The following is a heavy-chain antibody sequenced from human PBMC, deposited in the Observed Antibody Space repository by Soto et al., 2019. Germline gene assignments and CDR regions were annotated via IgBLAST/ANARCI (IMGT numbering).Heavy chain of an antibody. Sequence: ASVKVSCKASGYTFTGYYMHWVRQAPGQGLEWMGWINPNSGGTNYAQKFQGWVTMTRDTSISTAYMELSRLRSDDTAVYYCARGSVGATGNFDYWGQGTLVTVSS. V-gene: IGHV1-2*04. CDR2: INPNSGGT. D-gene: IGHD1-26*01. CDR1: GYTFTGYY. J-gene: IGHJ4*02. CDR3: ARGSVGATGNFDY.